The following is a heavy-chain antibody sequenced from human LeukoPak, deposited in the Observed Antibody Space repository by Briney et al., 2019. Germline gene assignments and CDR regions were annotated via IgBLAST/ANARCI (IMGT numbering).Heavy chain of an antibody. CDR3: ATENVDTAMDAAYYGMDV. V-gene: IGHV3-33*01. CDR1: GFTFSSYG. CDR2: IWYDGSNK. D-gene: IGHD5-18*01. J-gene: IGHJ6*02. Sequence: GGSLRLSCAASGFTFSSYGMHWVRQAPGKGLEWVAVIWYDGSNKYYADSVKGRFTISRDNSKNTLYLQMNSLRAEDTAVYYCATENVDTAMDAAYYGMDVWGQGTTLTVSS.